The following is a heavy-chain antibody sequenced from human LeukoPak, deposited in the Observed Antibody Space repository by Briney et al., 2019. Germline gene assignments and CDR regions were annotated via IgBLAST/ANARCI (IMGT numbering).Heavy chain of an antibody. Sequence: ASVKVSCKAPGYTFTSYGISWVRQAPGQGLEWMGWISAYNGNTNYAQKLQGRVTMTTDTSTSTAYMELRSLRSDDTAVYYCARAGGVYCYDSSGYYTFDYWGQGTLVTVSS. D-gene: IGHD3-22*01. V-gene: IGHV1-18*01. J-gene: IGHJ4*02. CDR3: ARAGGVYCYDSSGYYTFDY. CDR2: ISAYNGNT. CDR1: GYTFTSYG.